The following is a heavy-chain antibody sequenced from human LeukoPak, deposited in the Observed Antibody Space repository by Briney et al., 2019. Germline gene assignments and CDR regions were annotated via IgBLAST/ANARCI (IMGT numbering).Heavy chain of an antibody. CDR3: ARGNGLWFGEFPSLDV. Sequence: PSETLSLTCAVYGGSFSGYYWSWIRQPPGKGLEWIGEINHSGSTNYNPSLKSRVTISVDTSKNQFSLKLSSVTAADTAVYYCARGNGLWFGEFPSLDVWGKGTTVTISS. CDR1: GGSFSGYY. V-gene: IGHV4-34*01. CDR2: INHSGST. D-gene: IGHD3-10*01. J-gene: IGHJ6*04.